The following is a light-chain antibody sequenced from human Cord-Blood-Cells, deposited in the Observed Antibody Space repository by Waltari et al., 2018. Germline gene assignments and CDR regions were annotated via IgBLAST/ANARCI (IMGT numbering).Light chain of an antibody. CDR3: AAWDDSLSGWV. Sequence: QSVLTPPPSASGTPGQRVTISCSVSSSNIGRNYVYWYQQPPGTAPKLLIYRNNQRPSGVPDRFSGSKSGTSASLAISGLRSEDEADYYCAAWDDSLSGWVFGGGTKLTVL. CDR2: RNN. V-gene: IGLV1-47*01. CDR1: SSNIGRNY. J-gene: IGLJ3*02.